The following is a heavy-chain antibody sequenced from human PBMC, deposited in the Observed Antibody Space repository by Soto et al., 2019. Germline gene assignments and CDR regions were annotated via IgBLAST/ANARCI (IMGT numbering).Heavy chain of an antibody. CDR3: ARYVTTRKGSYFDY. CDR2: IYYSGST. V-gene: IGHV4-59*01. CDR1: GGSISSYY. Sequence: PSETLSLTCTVSGGSISSYYWSWIRQPPGKGLEWIGYIYYSGSTNYNPSLKSRVTISVDTSKNQFSLKLSSVTAADTAVYYCARYVTTRKGSYFDYWGQGTLVTVSS. J-gene: IGHJ4*02. D-gene: IGHD4-17*01.